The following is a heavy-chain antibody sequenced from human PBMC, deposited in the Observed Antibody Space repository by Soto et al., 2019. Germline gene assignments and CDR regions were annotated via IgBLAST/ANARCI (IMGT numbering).Heavy chain of an antibody. CDR3: ARPPYPGCINAVCYPLDY. V-gene: IGHV1-46*01. CDR2: INPSGGST. D-gene: IGHD2-8*01. CDR1: GYTFTSYH. Sequence: GASVKVSCKASGYTFTSYHMHWVRQAPGQGLEWMGIINPSGGSTNYAQKLQGRVAMTRDTSTSTVYMEHNSLRSEDTAVFYCARPPYPGCINAVCYPLDYWGQGTLVTVSS. J-gene: IGHJ4*02.